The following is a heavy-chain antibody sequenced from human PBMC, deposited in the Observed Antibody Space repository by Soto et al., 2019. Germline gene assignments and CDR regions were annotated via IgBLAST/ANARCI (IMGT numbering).Heavy chain of an antibody. V-gene: IGHV4-4*02. CDR2: IYHSDST. CDR1: GSSISSTDW. D-gene: IGHD1-26*01. CDR3: ARQRPTDGRWEFANYYGMDV. Sequence: SETLSLTCAVSGSSISSTDWWSWVRQPPGKGLEWLGEIYHSDSTKYNPSLKSRVTISVDTSKNQFYLKLSSVTAADTAVYYCARQRPTDGRWEFANYYGMDVWGQGTPVTVSS. J-gene: IGHJ6*02.